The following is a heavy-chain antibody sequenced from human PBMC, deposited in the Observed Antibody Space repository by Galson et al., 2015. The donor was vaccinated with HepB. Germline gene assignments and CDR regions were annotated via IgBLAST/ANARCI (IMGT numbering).Heavy chain of an antibody. D-gene: IGHD2-21*01. CDR3: AKGRYCGGTWCSVLDC. J-gene: IGHJ4*01. CDR2: ISYDGSNK. CDR1: GFTFSSYA. Sequence: SLRLSCAASGFTFSSYAMRWVRQAPGKGLEWVAVISYDGSNKYYADSVKGRFTISRDNSKNTLYLQMNSLRAEDTALYYCAKGRYCGGTWCSVLDCWGQGTLVTVSS. V-gene: IGHV3-30-3*01.